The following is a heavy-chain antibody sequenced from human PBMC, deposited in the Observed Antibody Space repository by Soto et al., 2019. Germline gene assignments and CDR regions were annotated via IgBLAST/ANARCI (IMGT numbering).Heavy chain of an antibody. D-gene: IGHD3-9*01. V-gene: IGHV1-46*01. CDR2: INPSGGST. J-gene: IGHJ4*02. CDR3: ARDYDIFEY. Sequence: QVQLVQSGAEVKKPGASVKVSCKASGYTFTSYYMHWVRQAPGQGLEWMGIINPSGGSTSYAQKSQGRVTMTRDTSTITVYMELSSLRSEDTGAYYCARDYDIFEYWGQGTLVTVSS. CDR1: GYTFTSYY.